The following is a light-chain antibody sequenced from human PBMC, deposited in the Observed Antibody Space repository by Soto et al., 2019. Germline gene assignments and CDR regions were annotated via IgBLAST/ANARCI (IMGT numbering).Light chain of an antibody. CDR1: QSVNTD. CDR3: QQYNNWRT. J-gene: IGKJ1*01. CDR2: GTS. Sequence: EIVMTQSPATLSVSPGERATLSCRASQSVNTDLAWYQQKPGQAPRLLIYGTSTRATGIPARFSASGSGTEFTLTISSLQSEDFAVYYCQQYNNWRTFGQGTKVEIK. V-gene: IGKV3-15*01.